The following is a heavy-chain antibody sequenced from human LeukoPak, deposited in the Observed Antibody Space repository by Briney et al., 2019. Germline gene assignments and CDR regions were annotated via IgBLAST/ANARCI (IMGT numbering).Heavy chain of an antibody. Sequence: GGSLRLSCAASGFTFSNAWMSWVRQAPGKGLEWVGRIRSKTDGGATDYAAPVKGRFSISRDDSKNTLYLQMNSLKTEDTALYYCTTERVVVTAEGRWLDPWGQGTLVTVSS. V-gene: IGHV3-15*01. CDR3: TTERVVVTAEGRWLDP. CDR1: GFTFSNAW. CDR2: IRSKTDGGAT. D-gene: IGHD2-21*02. J-gene: IGHJ5*02.